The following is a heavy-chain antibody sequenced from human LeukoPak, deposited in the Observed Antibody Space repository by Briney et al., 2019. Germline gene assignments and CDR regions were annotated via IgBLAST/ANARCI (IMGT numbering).Heavy chain of an antibody. CDR1: GFTFGDYA. CDR3: AKGRIAAAGNEVDFDY. V-gene: IGHV3-9*01. Sequence: GGCLRLSCAASGFTFGDYAMHWVRQAPGKGLEWVSGISWNSGSIGYADSVKGRFTISRDNAKNSLYLQMNSLRAEDTALYYCAKGRIAAAGNEVDFDYWGQGSLVTVSS. CDR2: ISWNSGSI. D-gene: IGHD6-13*01. J-gene: IGHJ4*02.